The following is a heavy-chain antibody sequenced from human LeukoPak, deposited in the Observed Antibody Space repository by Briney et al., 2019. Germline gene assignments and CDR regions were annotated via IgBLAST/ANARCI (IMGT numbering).Heavy chain of an antibody. Sequence: PSETLSLTCAVSGGSISSSNWWSWVRQPPGKGLEWIGEIYHSGSTNYNPSLKSRVTISVDKSKNQFSLKLSSVTAADTAVYYCARVYYDSSGYSPAFDIWGQGTMVTVSS. CDR2: IYHSGST. D-gene: IGHD3-22*01. CDR3: ARVYYDSSGYSPAFDI. J-gene: IGHJ3*02. V-gene: IGHV4-4*02. CDR1: GGSISSSNW.